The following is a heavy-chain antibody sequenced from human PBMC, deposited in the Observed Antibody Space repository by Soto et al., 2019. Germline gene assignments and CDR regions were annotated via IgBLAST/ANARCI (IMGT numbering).Heavy chain of an antibody. Sequence: SETLSLTCTVSGGSISSSSYYWGWIRQPPGKGLEWIGSIYYSGSTYYNPSLKSRVTISVDTSKNQFSPKLSSVTAADTAVYYWGRRTRSSWYDGFAPWAGKPWSPSPQ. CDR2: IYYSGST. CDR3: GRRTRSSWYDGFAP. J-gene: IGHJ5*02. D-gene: IGHD6-13*01. V-gene: IGHV4-39*01. CDR1: GGSISSSSYY.